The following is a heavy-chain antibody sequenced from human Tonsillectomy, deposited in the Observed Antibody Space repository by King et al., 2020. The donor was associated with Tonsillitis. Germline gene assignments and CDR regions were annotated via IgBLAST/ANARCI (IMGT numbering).Heavy chain of an antibody. D-gene: IGHD6-19*01. CDR3: ALHPSQLLGVAMAALYS. Sequence: QLQESGPGLVKPSETLSLTCSVSGGSISRNSYYWGWIRQPPGKGLEWIGNIYYSGSTYYNPSLKSRVTISVDTSKNHFSMKLSSVTAADTAVYYCALHPSQLLGVAMAALYSCGQGTLFTVSS. J-gene: IGHJ4*02. CDR1: GGSISRNSYY. V-gene: IGHV4-39*07. CDR2: IYYSGST.